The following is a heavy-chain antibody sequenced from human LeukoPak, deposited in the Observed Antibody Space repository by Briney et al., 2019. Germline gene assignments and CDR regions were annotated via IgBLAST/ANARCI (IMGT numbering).Heavy chain of an antibody. CDR3: ARGVDDILTGYRYFDY. CDR1: GGSISSGGYS. Sequence: SETLSLTCAVSGGSISSGGYSWSWIRQPPGKGLEWIGYIYHIGSTYYNPSLKSRVTISVDRSKNQFSLKLSSVTAADTAVYYCARGVDDILTGYRYFDYWGQGTLVTVSS. D-gene: IGHD3-9*01. J-gene: IGHJ4*02. V-gene: IGHV4-30-2*01. CDR2: IYHIGST.